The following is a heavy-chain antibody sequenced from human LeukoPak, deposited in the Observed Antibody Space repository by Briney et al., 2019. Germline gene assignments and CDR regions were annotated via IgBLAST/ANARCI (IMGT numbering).Heavy chain of an antibody. V-gene: IGHV1-46*01. Sequence: ASVKVSCKAFGYTFTSNYMHWVRQAPGQGPEWMGVISPSGGSTTYAQKFQGRVTITADESTSTAYMELSSLRSEDTAVYYCARGRMMGSGYDGLDYWGQGTLVTVSS. J-gene: IGHJ4*02. CDR1: GYTFTSNY. CDR2: ISPSGGST. D-gene: IGHD5-12*01. CDR3: ARGRMMGSGYDGLDY.